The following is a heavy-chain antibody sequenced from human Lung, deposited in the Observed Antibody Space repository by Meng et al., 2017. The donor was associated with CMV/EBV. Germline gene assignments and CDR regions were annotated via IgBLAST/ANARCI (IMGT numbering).Heavy chain of an antibody. CDR1: GGTFSSYA. J-gene: IGHJ6*02. V-gene: IGHV1-69*05. D-gene: IGHD1-1*01. CDR3: ATSTTGTTPHSYYYILYG. Sequence: SXXVSXKASGGTFSSYAISWVRQAPGQGLEWMGGSIPIFGTANYAQKFQGRVTITTDESTSTAYMEPSSLRSEDTAVYYFATSTTGTTPHSYYYILYGWGQEXTVTVSS. CDR2: SIPIFGTA.